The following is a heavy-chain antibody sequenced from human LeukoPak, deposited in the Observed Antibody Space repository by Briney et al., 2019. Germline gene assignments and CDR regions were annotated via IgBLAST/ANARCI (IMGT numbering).Heavy chain of an antibody. CDR3: ARGPPYYYGSGSYLFDY. J-gene: IGHJ4*02. CDR2: MNPNSGNT. V-gene: IGHV1-8*01. CDR1: GYTFTSYD. D-gene: IGHD3-10*01. Sequence: ASVKVSCKASGYTFTSYDINWVRQATGQGLEWMGWMNPNSGNTGYAQKFRGRVTMTRNTSISTAYMELSSLRSEDTAVYYCARGPPYYYGSGSYLFDYWGQGTLVTVSS.